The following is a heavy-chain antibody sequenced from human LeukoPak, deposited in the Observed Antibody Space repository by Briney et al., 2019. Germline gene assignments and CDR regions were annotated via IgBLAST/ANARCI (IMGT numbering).Heavy chain of an antibody. CDR1: GFTFSSYA. V-gene: IGHV3-23*01. Sequence: GGSLRLSCAASGFTFSSYAMSWVRQAPGKGLEWISAISGSGGSTYYADSVKGRFTISRDNSKNTLYLQMNSLRAEDTAVYYCANDLIFRGPGGAFDIWGQGTMVTVSS. D-gene: IGHD3-3*01. CDR3: ANDLIFRGPGGAFDI. J-gene: IGHJ3*02. CDR2: ISGSGGST.